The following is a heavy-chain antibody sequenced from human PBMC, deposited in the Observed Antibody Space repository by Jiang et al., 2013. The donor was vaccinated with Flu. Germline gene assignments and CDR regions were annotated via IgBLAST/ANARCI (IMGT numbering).Heavy chain of an antibody. V-gene: IGHV1-45*02. CDR1: GYTFTYRY. J-gene: IGHJ4*02. CDR3: AGSGYYDSGLDY. CDR2: ITPFNGNT. Sequence: QLVESGAEVKKTGSSVKVSCKASGYTFTYRYLHWVRQAPGQALEWMGWITPFNGNTNYAQKFQDRVTITRDRSMSTAYMELSSLRSEDTAMYYCAGSGYYDSGLDYWGQGTPGHRLL. D-gene: IGHD3-22*01.